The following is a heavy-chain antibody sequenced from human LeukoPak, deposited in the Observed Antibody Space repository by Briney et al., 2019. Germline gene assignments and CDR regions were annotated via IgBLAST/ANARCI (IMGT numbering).Heavy chain of an antibody. J-gene: IGHJ6*02. CDR1: GFTFSSYG. D-gene: IGHD3-22*01. Sequence: GGSLRLSCAASGFTFSSYGMHWVRQAPGKGLEWVAVIWYDGSNKYYADSVKGRLTISRDNSKNTLYLQMNSLRAEDTAVYYCARDFLAGYYYDSSGYWPNYGMDVWGQGTTVTVSS. CDR3: ARDFLAGYYYDSSGYWPNYGMDV. V-gene: IGHV3-33*01. CDR2: IWYDGSNK.